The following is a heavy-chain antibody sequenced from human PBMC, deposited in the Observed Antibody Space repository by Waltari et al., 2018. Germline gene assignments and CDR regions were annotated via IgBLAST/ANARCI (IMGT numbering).Heavy chain of an antibody. Sequence: EVQLVESGGGLVKPGGSLRLSCAASGFTLSTYSMNWVRQAPGKGLEWVSSMSSRSYIYYVDSVKGRLPISRDNAKNSLYLQMNSLRAEDTAVYYCGRDVYGDYVGGGGGAFDIWGQGTMVTVSS. CDR3: GRDVYGDYVGGGGGAFDI. V-gene: IGHV3-21*01. D-gene: IGHD4-17*01. J-gene: IGHJ3*02. CDR2: MSSRSYI. CDR1: GFTLSTYS.